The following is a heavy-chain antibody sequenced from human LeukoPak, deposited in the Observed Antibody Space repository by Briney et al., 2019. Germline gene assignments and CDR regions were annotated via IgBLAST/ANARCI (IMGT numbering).Heavy chain of an antibody. CDR1: GCTFTSYY. V-gene: IGHV1-46*01. J-gene: IGHJ3*02. CDR3: ARQSVYYDSTSAVWGAFDI. CDR2: INPSGGST. D-gene: IGHD3-22*01. Sequence: ASVKVSCKASGCTFTSYYMHWVRQAPGQGLEWMGIINPSGGSTSYAQKFQGRVTMTRDMSTSTVYMELSSLRSEDTAVYYCARQSVYYDSTSAVWGAFDIWGQGTMVTVSS.